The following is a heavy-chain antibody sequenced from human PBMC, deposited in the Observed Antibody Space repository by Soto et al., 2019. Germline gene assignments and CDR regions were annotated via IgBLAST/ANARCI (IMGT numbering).Heavy chain of an antibody. V-gene: IGHV3-11*01. D-gene: IGHD5-12*01. CDR1: GFIFSDYY. CDR2: ISSSGSTI. Sequence: KPGGSLRLSCAASGFIFSDYYMSWIRQAPGKGLEWVSYISSSGSTIWYAESVKGRFTISRDNAKNSLYVQMNSLRAEDTAVYYCARAATIVAHNDYWGQGALVTVSS. CDR3: ARAATIVAHNDY. J-gene: IGHJ4*02.